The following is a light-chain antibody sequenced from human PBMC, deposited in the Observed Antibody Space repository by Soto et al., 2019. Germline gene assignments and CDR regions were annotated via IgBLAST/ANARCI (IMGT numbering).Light chain of an antibody. CDR3: RQYNNWPMT. CDR1: QSVSSN. J-gene: IGKJ1*01. V-gene: IGKV3-15*01. CDR2: GAS. Sequence: EIVMTQSPATLSVSPGERATLSCRASQSVSSNLAWYQQKPGQAPRLLIYGASTRATGIPARFSGSGSGTEFTLAISSLQSEDFVVYYCRQYNNWPMTFGQGNKVEIK.